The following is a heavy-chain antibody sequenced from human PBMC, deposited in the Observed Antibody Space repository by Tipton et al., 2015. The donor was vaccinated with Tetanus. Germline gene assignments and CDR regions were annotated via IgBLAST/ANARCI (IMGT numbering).Heavy chain of an antibody. V-gene: IGHV5-51*01. CDR2: IYPGDSDA. D-gene: IGHD3-10*01. Sequence: QLVQSGAEAKKPGESLKISCKASGHNSRSYWVSWVRQMPGKGLEWMGIIYPGDSDATYNPSFQGQVTISADKSISTAYLQWTSLKPSDTAIYFCARLPKHYSASGSTWGQGTQVTVSS. CDR1: GHNSRSYW. CDR3: ARLPKHYSASGST. J-gene: IGHJ5*02.